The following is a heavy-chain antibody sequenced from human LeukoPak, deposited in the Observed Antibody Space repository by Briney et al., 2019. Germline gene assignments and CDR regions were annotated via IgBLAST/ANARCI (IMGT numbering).Heavy chain of an antibody. CDR2: ISAYNGNT. CDR1: GYTFTSYG. V-gene: IGHV1-18*01. J-gene: IGHJ6*02. D-gene: IGHD1-26*01. Sequence: ASVKVSCKAPGYTFTSYGISWVRQAPGQGLEWMGWISAYNGNTNYAQKLQGRVTMTTDTSTSTAYMELRSLRSDDTAVYYCAREGVIVGARYYYGMDVWGQGTTVTVSS. CDR3: AREGVIVGARYYYGMDV.